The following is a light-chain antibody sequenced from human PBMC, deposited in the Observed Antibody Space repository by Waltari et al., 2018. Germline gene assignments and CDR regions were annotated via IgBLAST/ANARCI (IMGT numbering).Light chain of an antibody. CDR2: GAS. CDR1: QSINTN. CDR3: QHYNNWPLT. Sequence: EIVMTQSPATLSVSPGEGATLSCRASQSINTNLAWYQQKPGQPPRLLNFGASTRATGIPDRFSGRGSGTEFTLTISSLQSEDFAAYFCQHYNNWPLTFGGGTKVEIK. J-gene: IGKJ4*01. V-gene: IGKV3-15*01.